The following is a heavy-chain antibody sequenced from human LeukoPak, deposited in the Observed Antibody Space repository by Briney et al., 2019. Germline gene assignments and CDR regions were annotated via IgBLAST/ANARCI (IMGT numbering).Heavy chain of an antibody. V-gene: IGHV4-31*11. CDR2: IYYSGST. CDR3: ARGRRYYDSSD. CDR1: GGSISSGGYS. J-gene: IGHJ4*02. D-gene: IGHD3-22*01. Sequence: SETLSLTCAVPGGSISSGGYSWSWIRQHPGKGLEWIGYIYYSGSTYYNPSLKSRVTISVDTSKNQFSLKLSSVTAADTAVYYCARGRRYYDSSDWGQGTLVAVSS.